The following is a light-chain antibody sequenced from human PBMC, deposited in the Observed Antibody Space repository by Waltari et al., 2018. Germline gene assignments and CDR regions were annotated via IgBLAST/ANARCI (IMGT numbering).Light chain of an antibody. V-gene: IGKV1D-13*01. CDR3: QQFYNYPPT. CDR1: QAISSS. Sequence: AIQLTQSQSPPSASVADRVTITCRASQAISSSLVWYQQKPGKAPKRLIYDASTLENGVPSRFSGSGSGTEFTLTISSLQPEDFSTYHCQQFYNYPPTFGQGTRLEIK. J-gene: IGKJ5*01. CDR2: DAS.